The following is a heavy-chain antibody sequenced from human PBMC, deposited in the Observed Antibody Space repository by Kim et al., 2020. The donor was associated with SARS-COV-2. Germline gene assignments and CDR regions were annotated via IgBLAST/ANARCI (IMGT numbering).Heavy chain of an antibody. CDR1: GGSISSSSYY. D-gene: IGHD5-18*01. CDR3: ARRGYSYGVPA. CDR2: IYYSGST. J-gene: IGHJ5*02. Sequence: SETLSLTCTVSGGSISSSSYYWGWIRQPPGKGLEWIGSIYYSGSTYYNPSLKSRVTISVDTSKNQFSLKLSSVTAADTAVYYCARRGYSYGVPAWGQGTLVTVSS. V-gene: IGHV4-39*01.